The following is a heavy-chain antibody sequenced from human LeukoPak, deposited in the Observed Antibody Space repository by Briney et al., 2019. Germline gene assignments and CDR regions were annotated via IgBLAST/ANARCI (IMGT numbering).Heavy chain of an antibody. J-gene: IGHJ4*02. D-gene: IGHD4-17*01. Sequence: IPSETLSLTCTVSGGSISSGDYYWSWIRQHPGKGLEWIGYISYSGSTYYNPSLKSRVTMSVDTSKNQFSLKLSSVTAADTAVYCCAREPNYGDHFIDYWGQGTLVTVSS. CDR2: ISYSGST. V-gene: IGHV4-31*03. CDR3: AREPNYGDHFIDY. CDR1: GGSISSGDYY.